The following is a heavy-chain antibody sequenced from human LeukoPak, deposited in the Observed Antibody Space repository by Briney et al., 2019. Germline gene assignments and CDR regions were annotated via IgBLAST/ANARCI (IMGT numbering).Heavy chain of an antibody. J-gene: IGHJ4*02. D-gene: IGHD3-22*01. CDR2: INWNGGST. Sequence: GGSLRLSCAASGFTFDDYGMSWVRQAPGKGLEWVSGINWNGGSTGYADSVKGRFTISRDNAKNSLYLQMNSLRAEDTALYYCARVLHKRNYDSSGFYVYWGQGTLVTVSS. CDR3: ARVLHKRNYDSSGFYVY. CDR1: GFTFDDYG. V-gene: IGHV3-20*04.